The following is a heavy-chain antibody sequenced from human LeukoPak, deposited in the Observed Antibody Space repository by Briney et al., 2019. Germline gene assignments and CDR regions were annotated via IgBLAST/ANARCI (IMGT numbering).Heavy chain of an antibody. D-gene: IGHD2-2*01. CDR2: TYYRSGWYN. Sequence: SQTLSLTCAISGDSVSSNSAAWGWIRQSPSRGLEWLGRTYYRSGWYNDYALSVKSRITINPDTSKNQVSLKLNSVTPEDTAVYYCSSELACGPADYWGQGTLVTASA. V-gene: IGHV6-1*01. CDR1: GDSVSSNSAA. J-gene: IGHJ4*02. CDR3: SSELACGPADY.